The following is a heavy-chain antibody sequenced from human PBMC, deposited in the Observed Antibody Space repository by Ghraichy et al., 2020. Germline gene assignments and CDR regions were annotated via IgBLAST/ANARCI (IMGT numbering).Heavy chain of an antibody. CDR1: GFTFSSYG. D-gene: IGHD6-6*01. CDR2: IRYDGSNK. J-gene: IGHJ6*03. Sequence: GGSLRLSCAASGFTFSSYGMHWVRQAPGKGLEWVAFIRYDGSNKYYADSVKGRFTISRDNSKNTLYLQMNSLRAEDTAVYYCAKRGRIAARLSYYYYYMDVWGKGTTVTVS. V-gene: IGHV3-30*02. CDR3: AKRGRIAARLSYYYYYMDV.